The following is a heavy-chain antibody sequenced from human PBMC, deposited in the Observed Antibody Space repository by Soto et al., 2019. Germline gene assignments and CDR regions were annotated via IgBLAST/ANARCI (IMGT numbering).Heavy chain of an antibody. Sequence: ASVKVSCKASGGTFSSYAISWVRQAPGQGLEWMGGIIPIFGTANYAQKFQGRVTITADESTSTAYMELSSLRSEDTAVYYCARDRAYCGGDCYPDAFDIWGQGTMVTVSS. CDR3: ARDRAYCGGDCYPDAFDI. CDR2: IIPIFGTA. J-gene: IGHJ3*02. CDR1: GGTFSSYA. V-gene: IGHV1-69*13. D-gene: IGHD2-21*02.